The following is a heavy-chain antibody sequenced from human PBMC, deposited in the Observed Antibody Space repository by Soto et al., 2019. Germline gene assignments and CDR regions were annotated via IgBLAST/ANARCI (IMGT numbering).Heavy chain of an antibody. V-gene: IGHV1-18*01. Sequence: QVQLVQSGAEVKKPGASVKVSCKASGYTFTSYGISWVRQAPGQGLEWMGWISPYNGNTNYAQMLQGRVTMTTDTSTNTAYMELRSPRAADTAVYYCARDGRGTAMGFTAADGFDPWGQGTLVTVSS. CDR3: ARDGRGTAMGFTAADGFDP. CDR2: ISPYNGNT. D-gene: IGHD5-18*01. J-gene: IGHJ5*02. CDR1: GYTFTSYG.